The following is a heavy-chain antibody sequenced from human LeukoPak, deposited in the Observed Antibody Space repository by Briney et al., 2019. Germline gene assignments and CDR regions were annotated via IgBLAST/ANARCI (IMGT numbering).Heavy chain of an antibody. CDR2: IYTSGST. V-gene: IGHV4-4*07. Sequence: SETLSLTCTVSGGSISSYYWSWIRQPAGKGLEWIGRIYTSGSTNYNPSLKSRVTMSVDTSKNQFSLKLSSVTAADTAVYYCARANSYGDYQTFDYWGQGTLVTVSS. CDR1: GGSISSYY. J-gene: IGHJ4*02. D-gene: IGHD4-17*01. CDR3: ARANSYGDYQTFDY.